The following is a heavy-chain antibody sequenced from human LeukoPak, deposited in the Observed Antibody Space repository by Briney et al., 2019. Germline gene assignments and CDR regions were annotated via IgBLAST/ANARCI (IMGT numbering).Heavy chain of an antibody. J-gene: IGHJ3*02. D-gene: IGHD2/OR15-2a*01. Sequence: PSETLSLTCTVSGDTISIYYWSWIRQPAGRGLEWIGRIYSSGNTNYNPSLKSRVTMSVDTSNHQFSLNLRSVTTADTAVYYCARSFDTNAFDIRGHGTMVTVSS. CDR1: GDTISIYY. V-gene: IGHV4-4*07. CDR3: ARSFDTNAFDI. CDR2: IYSSGNT.